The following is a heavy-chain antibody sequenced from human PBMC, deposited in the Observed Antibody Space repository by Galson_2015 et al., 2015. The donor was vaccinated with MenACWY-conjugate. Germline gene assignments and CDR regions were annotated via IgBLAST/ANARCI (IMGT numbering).Heavy chain of an antibody. D-gene: IGHD1-26*01. CDR1: GGTFSSYA. V-gene: IGHV1-69*13. CDR3: AREGGNSGSYYPSFES. Sequence: SVKVSCKASGGTFSSYAISWVRQAPGQGLEWMGGIIPIFGTANYAQRFQGRVTITADESTSTAYMELSSLRSEDTAVYYCAREGGNSGSYYPSFESWGQGTLVTVSS. CDR2: IIPIFGTA. J-gene: IGHJ1*01.